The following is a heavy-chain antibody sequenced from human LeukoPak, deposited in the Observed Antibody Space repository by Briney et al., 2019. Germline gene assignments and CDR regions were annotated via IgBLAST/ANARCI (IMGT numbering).Heavy chain of an antibody. CDR2: INPNSGGT. D-gene: IGHD6-13*01. CDR1: GYTFTSYY. V-gene: IGHV1-2*02. Sequence: ASVKVSCKASGYTFTSYYMHWVRQAPGQGLEWMGWINPNSGGTNYAQKFQGRVTMTRDTSISTAYMELSRLRSDDTAVYYCARALEAAAGRTYYYYYYMDVWGKGTTVTVSS. CDR3: ARALEAAAGRTYYYYYYMDV. J-gene: IGHJ6*03.